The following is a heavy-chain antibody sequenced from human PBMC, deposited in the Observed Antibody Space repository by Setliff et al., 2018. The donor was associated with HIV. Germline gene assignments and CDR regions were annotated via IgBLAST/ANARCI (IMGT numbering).Heavy chain of an antibody. CDR2: IIPILSTS. J-gene: IGHJ6*03. V-gene: IGHV1-69*10. D-gene: IGHD3-16*02. CDR3: ARVNYDYVWGSYRATLYYYYYYMDV. Sequence: ASVKVSCKASGSTFTSYAINWVRQAPGQGLEWMGGIIPILSTSNYAQKFQGRVTMTRNTSISTAYMELSSLRSEDTAVCYCARVNYDYVWGSYRATLYYYYYYMDVWGKGTTVTVSS. CDR1: GSTFTSYA.